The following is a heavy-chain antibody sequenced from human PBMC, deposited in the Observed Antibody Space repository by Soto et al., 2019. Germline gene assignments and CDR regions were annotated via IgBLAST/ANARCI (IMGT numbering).Heavy chain of an antibody. CDR3: ASITAYYGSGSYYSDYDY. D-gene: IGHD3-10*01. V-gene: IGHV4-34*01. CDR1: GGSFSGYY. J-gene: IGHJ4*02. Sequence: QVQLQQWGAGLLKPSETLSLPCAVYGGSFSGYYWSWIRQPPGKGLEWIGEINHSGSTNYNPSLRSRVTISVDSSKNQFSLKVSSVTAAGKAVYYCASITAYYGSGSYYSDYDYWGQGTLVTVSS. CDR2: INHSGST.